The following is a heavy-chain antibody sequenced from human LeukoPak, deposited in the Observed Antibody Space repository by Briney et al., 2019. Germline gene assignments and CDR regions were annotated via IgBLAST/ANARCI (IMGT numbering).Heavy chain of an antibody. CDR1: GFTFSIYS. CDR2: ISWNSVSI. D-gene: IGHD3-22*01. CDR3: AKGISGYYYVFDQ. J-gene: IGHJ4*02. Sequence: PGGSLRLSCAASGFTFSIYSLNWVRQAPGKGLEWVSGISWNSVSIGYADSVKGRFTISRDNAKKFLYLQMNSLRAEDTALYYCAKGISGYYYVFDQWGQGTLVTVSS. V-gene: IGHV3-9*01.